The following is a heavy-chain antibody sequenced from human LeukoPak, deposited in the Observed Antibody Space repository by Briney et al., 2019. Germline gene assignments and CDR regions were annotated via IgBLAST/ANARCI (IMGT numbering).Heavy chain of an antibody. V-gene: IGHV3-21*01. CDR2: ISSSSSYI. CDR1: GFTFSSYS. CDR3: ARESPPYDYVWGSYRSGFDY. Sequence: GGSLRLSCAASGFTFSSYSMNWVRQAPGKGLEWVSSISSSSSYIYYADSVKGRFTISRDNAKNSPYLQMNSLRAEDTAVYYCARESPPYDYVWGSYRSGFDYWGQGTLVTVSS. J-gene: IGHJ4*02. D-gene: IGHD3-16*02.